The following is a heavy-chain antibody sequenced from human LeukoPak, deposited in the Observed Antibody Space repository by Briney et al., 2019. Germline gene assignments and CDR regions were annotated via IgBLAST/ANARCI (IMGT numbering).Heavy chain of an antibody. CDR2: IYYSGST. Sequence: SETLSLTCTVSGGSISSYYWSWIRQPPGKGLEWIGYIYYSGSTNYNPSLKSRVTISVDTSKNQFSLKLSSVTAVDTAVYYCARLPDSSGYYYPFDYWGQGTLVTVSS. V-gene: IGHV4-59*01. D-gene: IGHD3-22*01. CDR1: GGSISSYY. CDR3: ARLPDSSGYYYPFDY. J-gene: IGHJ4*02.